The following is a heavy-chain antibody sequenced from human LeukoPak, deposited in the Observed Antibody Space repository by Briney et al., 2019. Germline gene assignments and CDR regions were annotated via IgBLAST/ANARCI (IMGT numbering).Heavy chain of an antibody. CDR1: GGSISSYY. CDR3: ARDRGAQYYYDSSGYYPFDY. J-gene: IGHJ4*02. Sequence: SETLSLICTVSGGSISSYYWSWIRQPAGKGLEWIGRIYTSGSTNYNPSLKSRVTMSVDTSKNQFSLKLSSVTAADTAVYYCARDRGAQYYYDSSGYYPFDYWGQGTLVTVSS. V-gene: IGHV4-4*07. D-gene: IGHD3-22*01. CDR2: IYTSGST.